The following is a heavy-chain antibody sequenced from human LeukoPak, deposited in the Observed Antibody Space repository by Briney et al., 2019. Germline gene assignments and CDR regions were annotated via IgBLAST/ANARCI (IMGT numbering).Heavy chain of an antibody. CDR2: IYYSGST. D-gene: IGHD6-19*01. J-gene: IGHJ6*03. CDR1: GGSISSSSYY. V-gene: IGHV4-39*07. CDR3: ARGRIQVGYSSGWYHDYYYYMDV. Sequence: PSETLSLTCTVSGGSISSSSYYWGWIRQPPGKGLEWIGSIYYSGSTYYNPSLKSRVTISVDTSKNQFSLKLSSVTAADTAVYYCARGRIQVGYSSGWYHDYYYYMDVWGKGNTVTVSS.